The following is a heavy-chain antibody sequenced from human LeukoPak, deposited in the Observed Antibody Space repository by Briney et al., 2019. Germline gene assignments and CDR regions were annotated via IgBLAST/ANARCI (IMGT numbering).Heavy chain of an antibody. CDR2: MNPNSGNT. D-gene: IGHD3-10*01. CDR3: ARGKRSGFLNWFDP. V-gene: IGHV1-8*01. J-gene: IGHJ5*02. CDR1: AYTFTSYD. Sequence: ASVKVSCKASAYTFTSYDINWVRQATGQGLEWMGWMNPNSGNTGYAQKFQGRVTMTRNTSISTAYMELSSLRSEDTAVYYCARGKRSGFLNWFDPWGQGTLVTVSS.